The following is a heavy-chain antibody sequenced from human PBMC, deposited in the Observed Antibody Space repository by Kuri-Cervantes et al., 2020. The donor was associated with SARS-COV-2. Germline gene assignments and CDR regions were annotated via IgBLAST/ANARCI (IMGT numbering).Heavy chain of an antibody. J-gene: IGHJ3*02. V-gene: IGHV3-64*04. CDR1: GFTFSSYA. Sequence: GESLKISCSASGFTFSSYAMHWVRQAPGKGLEYVSAISSNGGSTYYADSVKGRFTISRDNSKNTLYLQMNSLRAEDTAVYYCAKGPPGDAFDIWGQGTMVTVSS. CDR3: AKGPPGDAFDI. CDR2: ISSNGGST.